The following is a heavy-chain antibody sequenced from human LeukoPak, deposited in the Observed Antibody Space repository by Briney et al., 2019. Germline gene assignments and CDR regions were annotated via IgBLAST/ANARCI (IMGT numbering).Heavy chain of an antibody. V-gene: IGHV3-64*01. Sequence: PGGSLRLSCAASGFTFSSYAMHWVRQAPGKGLEYVSAISSNGGSTSYANSVKGRFTISRDNSKNTLYLQMNSLRAEDTAVYYCAKMRGEFSSGWYHDAFDIWGQGTMVTVSS. D-gene: IGHD6-19*01. CDR3: AKMRGEFSSGWYHDAFDI. CDR2: ISSNGGST. CDR1: GFTFSSYA. J-gene: IGHJ3*02.